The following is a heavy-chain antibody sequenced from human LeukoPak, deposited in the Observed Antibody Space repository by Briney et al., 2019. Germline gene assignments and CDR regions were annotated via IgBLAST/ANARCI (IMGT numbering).Heavy chain of an antibody. CDR1: GGSIRSYY. CDR2: IYYSGST. D-gene: IGHD6-13*01. Sequence: SETLSLTCTVSGGSIRSYYWSWIRQPSGKGLEWIAYIYYSGSTNYNPSLKSRVTISVDTSKNQFSLKLSSVTAADTAVYYCARRLYGSTLDYWGQGTLVTVSS. CDR3: ARRLYGSTLDY. J-gene: IGHJ4*02. V-gene: IGHV4-59*01.